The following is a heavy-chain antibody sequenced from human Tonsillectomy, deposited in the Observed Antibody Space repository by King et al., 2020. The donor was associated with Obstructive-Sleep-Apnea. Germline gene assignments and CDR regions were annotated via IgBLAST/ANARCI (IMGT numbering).Heavy chain of an antibody. Sequence: VQLVQSGGVVVQPGGSLRLSCAASGFTFGDYTMHWVRRAPGKGLEWVSLITWDGVGTYYADSVKGRFTISRDNSKNSLYLQMNSLRTEDTAFYYCAKGTDYYGSWSYLCGMDVWGQGTTVTVSS. J-gene: IGHJ6*02. D-gene: IGHD3-10*01. CDR3: AKGTDYYGSWSYLCGMDV. CDR1: GFTFGDYT. CDR2: ITWDGVGT. V-gene: IGHV3-43*01.